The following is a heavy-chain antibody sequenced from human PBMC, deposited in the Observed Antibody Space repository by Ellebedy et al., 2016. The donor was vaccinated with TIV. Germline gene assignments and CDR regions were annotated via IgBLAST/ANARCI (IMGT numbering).Heavy chain of an antibody. CDR1: GGTFSSYA. Sequence: SVKVSXKASGGTFSSYAISWVRQAPGQGLEWMGGIIPIFGTANYAQKFQGRVTITADESTSTAYMELSSLRSEDTAVYYCASRARDGYNYGNYWGQGTLVTVSS. CDR2: IIPIFGTA. J-gene: IGHJ4*02. D-gene: IGHD5-24*01. V-gene: IGHV1-69*13. CDR3: ASRARDGYNYGNY.